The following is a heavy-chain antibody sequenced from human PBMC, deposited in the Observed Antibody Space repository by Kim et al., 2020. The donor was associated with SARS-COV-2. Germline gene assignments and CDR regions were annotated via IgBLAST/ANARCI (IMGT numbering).Heavy chain of an antibody. V-gene: IGHV4-39*07. CDR3: AREGGYDGPDYYDYYGMDV. J-gene: IGHJ6*02. D-gene: IGHD5-12*01. CDR1: GGSISSSSYY. CDR2: IYYSGST. Sequence: SETLSLTCTVSGGSISSSSYYWGWIRQPPGKGLEWIGSIYYSGSTYYNPSLKSRVTISVDTSKNQFSLKLSSVTAADTAVYYCAREGGYDGPDYYDYYGMDVWGQGTTVTVSS.